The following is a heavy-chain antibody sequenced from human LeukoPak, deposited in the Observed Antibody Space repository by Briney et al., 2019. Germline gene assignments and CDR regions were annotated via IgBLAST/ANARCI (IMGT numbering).Heavy chain of an antibody. CDR2: INPSGGST. CDR1: GYTFTSYY. Sequence: ASLTVSCKASGYTFTSYYMHWVRQAPGQGLEWMGIINPSGGSTSYAQKFQGRVTMTRDTSTSTVYMELSSLRSEDTAVYYCARTPIAVAGIDYWGQGTLVTVSS. V-gene: IGHV1-46*01. CDR3: ARTPIAVAGIDY. D-gene: IGHD6-19*01. J-gene: IGHJ4*02.